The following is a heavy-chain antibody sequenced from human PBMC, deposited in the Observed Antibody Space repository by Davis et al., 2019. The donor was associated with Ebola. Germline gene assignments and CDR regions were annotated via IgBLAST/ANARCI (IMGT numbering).Heavy chain of an antibody. CDR1: GGSFSGYY. J-gene: IGHJ4*02. CDR3: ARRGSGSYYFDY. CDR2: INHSGST. V-gene: IGHV4-34*01. Sequence: MPSETLSLTCAVYGGSFSGYYWSWIRQPPGKGLEWIGEINHSGSTYYNPSLKSRVTISVDTSKNQFSLKLSSVTAADTAVYYCARRGSGSYYFDYWGQGTLVTVSS. D-gene: IGHD1-26*01.